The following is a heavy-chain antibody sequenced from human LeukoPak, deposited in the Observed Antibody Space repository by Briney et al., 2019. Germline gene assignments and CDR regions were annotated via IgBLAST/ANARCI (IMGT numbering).Heavy chain of an antibody. CDR2: ISAYNGNT. Sequence: ASVKVSCKASGYTLTSYGISWVRQAPGQGLEWMGWISAYNGNTNYAQKLQGRVTMTTDTSTSTAYMELRSLRSDDTAVYYCARGLGYCSSTSCYSYYYGMDVWGQGTTVTVSS. D-gene: IGHD2-2*02. V-gene: IGHV1-18*01. J-gene: IGHJ6*02. CDR1: GYTLTSYG. CDR3: ARGLGYCSSTSCYSYYYGMDV.